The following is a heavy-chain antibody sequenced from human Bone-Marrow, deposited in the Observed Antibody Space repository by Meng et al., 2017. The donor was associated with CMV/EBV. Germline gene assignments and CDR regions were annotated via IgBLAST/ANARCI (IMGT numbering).Heavy chain of an antibody. CDR1: GYSISSGYY. V-gene: IGHV4-38-2*02. Sequence: SETLSLTCTVSGYSISSGYYWGWIRQPPGKGLEWIGSIYHSGSTYYNPSLKSRVTISVDTSKNQFSLKLSSVTAADTAVYYCARGAEWFGELPDYFDFWGQGKLVTVSS. J-gene: IGHJ4*02. CDR2: IYHSGST. D-gene: IGHD3-10*01. CDR3: ARGAEWFGELPDYFDF.